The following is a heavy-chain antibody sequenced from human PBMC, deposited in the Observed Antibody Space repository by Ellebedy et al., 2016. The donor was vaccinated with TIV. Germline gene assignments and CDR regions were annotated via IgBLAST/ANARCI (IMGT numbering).Heavy chain of an antibody. CDR1: GGSISSYY. V-gene: IGHV4-59*08. Sequence: MPSETLSLTCTVSGGSISSYYWSWIRQPPGKGLEWIGHIYYSGSTNYNPSLKSRVTISVDTSKNQFSLKLSSVTAADTAVYNCARHPLEWLVGPMYFDYWGQGTLVTVSS. CDR3: ARHPLEWLVGPMYFDY. J-gene: IGHJ4*02. CDR2: IYYSGST. D-gene: IGHD6-19*01.